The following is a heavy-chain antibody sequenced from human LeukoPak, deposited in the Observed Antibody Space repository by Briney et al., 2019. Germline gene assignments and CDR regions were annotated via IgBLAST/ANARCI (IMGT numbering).Heavy chain of an antibody. CDR2: ISSSSIDI. Sequence: GGSLRLSCAASGFTFSNDWMNWVRQAPGKGLEWVSSISSSSIDIYYADSVKGRFTISRDNAKNSLYLQMNSLRVEDTAVYYCARPGECTSTSCYYYYYYGMDVWGQGTTVTVSS. V-gene: IGHV3-21*01. J-gene: IGHJ6*02. CDR1: GFTFSNDW. D-gene: IGHD2-2*01. CDR3: ARPGECTSTSCYYYYYYGMDV.